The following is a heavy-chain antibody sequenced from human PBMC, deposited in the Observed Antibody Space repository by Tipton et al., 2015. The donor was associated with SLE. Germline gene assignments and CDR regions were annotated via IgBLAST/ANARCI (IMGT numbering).Heavy chain of an antibody. V-gene: IGHV4-34*01. CDR3: ARRILGVGAFDI. Sequence: TLSLTCAVYGGSFSDYYWSWIRQPPGKGLEWIGEINHSGSTNYNPSLKSRVTISIDTSKNQFSLKLSSVTAADTAVYYCARRILGVGAFDIWGQGTMVAVSS. CDR2: INHSGST. CDR1: GGSFSDYY. D-gene: IGHD2-8*02. J-gene: IGHJ3*02.